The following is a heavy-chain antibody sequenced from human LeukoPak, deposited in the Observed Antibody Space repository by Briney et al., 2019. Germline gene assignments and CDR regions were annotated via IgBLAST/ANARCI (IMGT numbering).Heavy chain of an antibody. Sequence: GGSLRLSCAASGFTFSSYALSWLRQAPGKGLEWVSAISGSGGSTYYADSVKGRFTISRDNSKNTLYLQMNSLRAEDTAVYYCARVSEAVTAYFDYWGQGTLVTVSS. CDR1: GFTFSSYA. J-gene: IGHJ4*02. CDR2: ISGSGGST. D-gene: IGHD2-21*02. CDR3: ARVSEAVTAYFDY. V-gene: IGHV3-23*01.